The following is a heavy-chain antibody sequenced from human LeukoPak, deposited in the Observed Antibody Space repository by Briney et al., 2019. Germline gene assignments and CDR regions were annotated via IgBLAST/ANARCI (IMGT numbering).Heavy chain of an antibody. CDR1: GFTFSRYC. D-gene: IGHD2-2*01. CDR3: ARDDLVVGRYDYVDY. Sequence: GGSLRLSCAASGFTFSRYCMSWVRQAPGKGLEWVAIINQDGSEICYVEPARGRFTVSRDNSKKSVYLQMNSLRVEDTAVYYCARDDLVVGRYDYVDYWGQGTLVTVSS. V-gene: IGHV3-7*01. CDR2: INQDGSEI. J-gene: IGHJ4*02.